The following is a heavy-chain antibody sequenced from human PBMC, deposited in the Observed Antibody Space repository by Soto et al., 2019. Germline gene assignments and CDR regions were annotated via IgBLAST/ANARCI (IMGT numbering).Heavy chain of an antibody. Sequence: SETLSLTCTVSGGSISSGGYYWSWIRQHPGKGLEWIGYIYYSGSTYYNPSLKSRVTISVDTSKNQFSLKLSSVTAADTAVYYCARVPRFLEWLFTAAFDIWGQGTMVTVSS. D-gene: IGHD3-3*01. J-gene: IGHJ3*02. CDR1: GGSISSGGYY. CDR2: IYYSGST. CDR3: ARVPRFLEWLFTAAFDI. V-gene: IGHV4-31*03.